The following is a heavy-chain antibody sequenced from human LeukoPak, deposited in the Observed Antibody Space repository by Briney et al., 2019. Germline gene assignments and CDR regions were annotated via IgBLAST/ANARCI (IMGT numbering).Heavy chain of an antibody. Sequence: SETLSLTCAVYGGSFSGYYWSWIRQPPGKGLEWIGEINHSGSTNYNPSLKSRVTISVDTSKNQFSLKLSSVTAADTAVYYCARLMVRGVIITSPTFDYWGQGTLVIVSS. D-gene: IGHD3-10*01. CDR2: INHSGST. CDR3: ARLMVRGVIITSPTFDY. CDR1: GGSFSGYY. J-gene: IGHJ4*02. V-gene: IGHV4-34*01.